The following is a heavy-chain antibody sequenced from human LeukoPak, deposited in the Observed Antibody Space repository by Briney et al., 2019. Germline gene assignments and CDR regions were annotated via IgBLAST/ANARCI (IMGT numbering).Heavy chain of an antibody. CDR1: GFSFSNYT. J-gene: IGHJ4*02. CDR2: ISGSGGST. D-gene: IGHD1-26*01. Sequence: GGSLRLSCAASGFSFSNYTMSWVRQAPARGPEWVSSISGSGGSTYYADSVKGRFTISRDNSKNTLYLQMNSLRAEDTAVYYCAIRKGATSFDYWGQGTLVTVSS. V-gene: IGHV3-23*01. CDR3: AIRKGATSFDY.